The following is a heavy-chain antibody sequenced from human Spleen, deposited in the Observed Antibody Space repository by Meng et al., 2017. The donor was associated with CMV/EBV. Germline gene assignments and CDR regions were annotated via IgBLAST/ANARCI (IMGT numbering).Heavy chain of an antibody. CDR1: GTFSSYA. Sequence: GTFSSYAISWVRQGPGQGLEWMGGIIPIFGTANYAQKFQGRVTITTDESTSTAYMELSSLRSEDTAVYYCARANENVVVPAATYFDYWGQGTLVTVSS. CDR2: IIPIFGTA. CDR3: ARANENVVVPAATYFDY. D-gene: IGHD2-2*01. J-gene: IGHJ4*02. V-gene: IGHV1-69*05.